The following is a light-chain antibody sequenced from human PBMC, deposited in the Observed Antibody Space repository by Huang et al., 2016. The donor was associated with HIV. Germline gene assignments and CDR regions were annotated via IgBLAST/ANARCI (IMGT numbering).Light chain of an antibody. CDR1: QSLLDSDDGNTY. Sequence: IVLTQTPLSLPVTPGEPASIACRSSQSLLDSDDGNTYLDWYLQKPGQSPKLLIYTPSSRASGVPDRFSGSGSGTDFTLKISRVEAEDVGVYYCMQRIEFPYTFGQGTKLHVK. CDR2: TPS. CDR3: MQRIEFPYT. V-gene: IGKV2-40*01. J-gene: IGKJ2*01.